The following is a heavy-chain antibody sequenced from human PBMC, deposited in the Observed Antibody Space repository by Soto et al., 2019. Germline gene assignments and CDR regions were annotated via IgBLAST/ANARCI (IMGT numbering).Heavy chain of an antibody. V-gene: IGHV3-23*01. D-gene: IGHD6-19*01. CDR3: AKGIAVAGYLFDY. CDR2: ISGSSGCT. Sequence: GGSLRLSCAASGFTFSSYSMNWVRQAPGKGLEWVSAISGSSGCTYYADSVKGRFTISRDNSKNTLYLQMNSLRAEDTAVYYCAKGIAVAGYLFDYWGQGTLVTVSS. J-gene: IGHJ4*02. CDR1: GFTFSSYS.